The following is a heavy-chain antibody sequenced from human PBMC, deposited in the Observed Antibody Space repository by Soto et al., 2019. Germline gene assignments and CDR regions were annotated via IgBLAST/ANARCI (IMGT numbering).Heavy chain of an antibody. CDR3: AKDSDFRDSGSSHYFDS. Sequence: EVQLLESGGGLVQPGGSLRLSCTTSGFTFSNYAMNWVRRAPGKGLEWVSTISGSGGATYYADSVKGRFTISRDNSENTLYLQMNSLTAEDTAVYYCAKDSDFRDSGSSHYFDSWGQGTLVTVSS. V-gene: IGHV3-23*01. CDR1: GFTFSNYA. CDR2: ISGSGGAT. D-gene: IGHD3-10*01. J-gene: IGHJ4*02.